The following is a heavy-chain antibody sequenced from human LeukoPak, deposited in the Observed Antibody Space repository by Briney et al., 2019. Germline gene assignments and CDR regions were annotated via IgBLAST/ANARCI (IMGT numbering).Heavy chain of an antibody. CDR2: MHHTGST. Sequence: KPSETLSLTCAVYGGSFSGYHWGWIRQPPGKGLEWIAIMHHTGSTHYNPSLQSRVTISIDTSKNHFSLKLRSVSAADTAIYYCATSEGGGFFDYWGQGTPVTVSS. J-gene: IGHJ4*02. CDR3: ATSEGGGFFDY. V-gene: IGHV4-34*01. D-gene: IGHD4-23*01. CDR1: GGSFSGYH.